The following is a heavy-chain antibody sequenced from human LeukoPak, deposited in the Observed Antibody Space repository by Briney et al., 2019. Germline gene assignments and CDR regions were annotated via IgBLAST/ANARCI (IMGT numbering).Heavy chain of an antibody. Sequence: PSETLSLTCTVSGGSISSSSYYWGWIRQPPGKGLEWIGSIYYSGSTYYNPSLKSRVTISVDTSKNQFSLKLNSVTAADTAVYYCARGSSAWAHFDYWGQGTLVTV. J-gene: IGHJ4*02. V-gene: IGHV4-39*07. D-gene: IGHD6-19*01. CDR3: ARGSSAWAHFDY. CDR2: IYYSGST. CDR1: GGSISSSSYY.